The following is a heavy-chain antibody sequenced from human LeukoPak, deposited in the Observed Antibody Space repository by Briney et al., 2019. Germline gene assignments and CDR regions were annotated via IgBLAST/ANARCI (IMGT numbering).Heavy chain of an antibody. CDR1: GFTFSSYE. D-gene: IGHD6-19*01. CDR2: ISSSGSTI. J-gene: IGHJ4*02. CDR3: ARDAYSSGWYVGFDY. Sequence: GGSLRLSCAASGFTFSSYEMNWVRQAPGKGLEWVSYISSSGSTIYYADSVKGRFTISRDNAKNSLYPQMNSLRAEDTAVYYCARDAYSSGWYVGFDYWGQGTLVTVSS. V-gene: IGHV3-48*03.